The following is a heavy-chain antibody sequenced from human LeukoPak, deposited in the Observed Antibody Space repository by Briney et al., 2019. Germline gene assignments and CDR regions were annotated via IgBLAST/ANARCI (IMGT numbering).Heavy chain of an antibody. CDR1: GGSISSYY. D-gene: IGHD3-22*01. V-gene: IGHV4-59*01. Sequence: SETLSLTCTVSGGSISSYYWSWIRQLPGKGLEWIGYIYYSGSTNYNPSLKSRVTISVDTSKNQFSLKLSSVTAADTAVSYCARSYYDSSGYYSYFDYWGQGTLVTVSS. CDR3: ARSYYDSSGYYSYFDY. J-gene: IGHJ4*02. CDR2: IYYSGST.